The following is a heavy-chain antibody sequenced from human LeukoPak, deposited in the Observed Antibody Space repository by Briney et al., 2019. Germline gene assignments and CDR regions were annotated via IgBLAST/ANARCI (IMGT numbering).Heavy chain of an antibody. CDR3: TREVTIFGVVIIPWFDP. CDR2: IRSKAYGGTT. Sequence: GGSLRLSCTASGFTFGDYAMSWFRQAPGKGLEWVGFIRSKAYGGTTEYAASVKGRFTISRDDSKSIAYLQMNSLKTEDTAVYYCTREVTIFGVVIIPWFDPWGQGTLVTVSS. CDR1: GFTFGDYA. V-gene: IGHV3-49*03. D-gene: IGHD3-3*01. J-gene: IGHJ5*02.